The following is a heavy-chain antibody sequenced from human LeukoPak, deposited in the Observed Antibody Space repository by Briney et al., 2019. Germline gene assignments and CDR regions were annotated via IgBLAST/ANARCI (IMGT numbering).Heavy chain of an antibody. V-gene: IGHV3-23*01. CDR3: TTEPDETMVL. J-gene: IGHJ4*02. Sequence: GGSLRLSCAASGFTFSSYAMSWVRQAPGKGLEWVSAISNSGGGTYYADSVKGRFTVSRDDSKNTLYLQMNSLKTEDTAVYYCTTEPDETMVLWGQGTLVTVSS. D-gene: IGHD3-10*01. CDR2: ISNSGGGT. CDR1: GFTFSSYA.